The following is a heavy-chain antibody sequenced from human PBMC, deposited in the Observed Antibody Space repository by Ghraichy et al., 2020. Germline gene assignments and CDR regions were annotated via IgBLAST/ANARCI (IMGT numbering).Heavy chain of an antibody. CDR2: IYYSGST. Sequence: SETLSLTCTVSGGSISSYYWSWIRQPPGKGLEWIGYIYYSGSTNYNPSLKSRVTISVDTSKNQFSLKLSSVTAADTAVYYCARQMTYSSGWYRSDSQTDYFDYWGQGTLVTVSS. V-gene: IGHV4-59*08. J-gene: IGHJ4*02. D-gene: IGHD6-19*01. CDR1: GGSISSYY. CDR3: ARQMTYSSGWYRSDSQTDYFDY.